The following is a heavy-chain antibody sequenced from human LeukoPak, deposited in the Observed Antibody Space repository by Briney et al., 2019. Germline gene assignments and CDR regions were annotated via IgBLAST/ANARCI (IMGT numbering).Heavy chain of an antibody. D-gene: IGHD6-19*01. Sequence: SETLSLTCTVSGGSISSSSYYWGWIRQPPGKGLEWIGSIYYSGSTYYNPSLKSRVTISVDTSKNQFSLKLSSVTAADTAVYYCARDSSGWSRNYGFDYWGQGTLVTVSS. CDR3: ARDSSGWSRNYGFDY. CDR1: GGSISSSSYY. CDR2: IYYSGST. J-gene: IGHJ4*02. V-gene: IGHV4-39*02.